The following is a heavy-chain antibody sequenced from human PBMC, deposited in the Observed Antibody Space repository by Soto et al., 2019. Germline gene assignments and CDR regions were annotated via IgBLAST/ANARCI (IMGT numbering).Heavy chain of an antibody. CDR3: ASNHPGYCSGGSCYYGHY. Sequence: SETLSLTCAVSGGSISSGGYSWSWIRQPPGKGLEWIGYIYHSGSTYYNPSLKSRVTISVDRSKNQFSLKLSSVTAVDTAVYYCASNHPGYCSGGSCYYGHYWGQGTLVTVSS. CDR1: GGSISSGGYS. CDR2: IYHSGST. D-gene: IGHD2-15*01. V-gene: IGHV4-30-2*01. J-gene: IGHJ4*02.